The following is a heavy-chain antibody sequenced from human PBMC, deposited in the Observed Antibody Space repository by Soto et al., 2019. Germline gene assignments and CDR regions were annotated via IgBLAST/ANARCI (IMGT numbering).Heavy chain of an antibody. CDR3: AREGYSYGSYDAFDI. D-gene: IGHD5-18*01. CDR2: ISAYNGNT. V-gene: IGHV1-18*01. Sequence: ASVKVSCKASGYTFTSYGISWVRQAPGQGLEWMGWISAYNGNTNYAQKLQGRVTMTTDTSTSTAYMELRSLRSDDTAVYYCAREGYSYGSYDAFDIWGQGTMVTVSS. CDR1: GYTFTSYG. J-gene: IGHJ3*02.